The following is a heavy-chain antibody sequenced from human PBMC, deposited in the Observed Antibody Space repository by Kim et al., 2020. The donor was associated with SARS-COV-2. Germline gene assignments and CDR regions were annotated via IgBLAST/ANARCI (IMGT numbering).Heavy chain of an antibody. CDR2: INAYNGAT. CDR1: GYSFTSSH. D-gene: IGHD2-15*01. Sequence: ASVKVSCRASGYSFTSSHISWVRHAPGQGLEWMGWINAYNGATIYAQKLEGRVTMTTDTSTSTAYMELRSLRSDDTAVYYCARADCGGLSCYSGFENWGQGTLVTVSS. J-gene: IGHJ4*02. V-gene: IGHV1-18*01. CDR3: ARADCGGLSCYSGFEN.